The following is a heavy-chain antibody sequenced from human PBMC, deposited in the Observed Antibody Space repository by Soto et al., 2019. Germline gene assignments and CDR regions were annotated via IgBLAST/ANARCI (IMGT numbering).Heavy chain of an antibody. CDR2: VRRSGGST. Sequence: EGCLRRSGAPSGCTFSSEAMGWFRRAPGKGRGWVSAVRRSGGSTYYADPLKGGFTISRDNSKNTLYLQMNSVRAEDTAVYYCAKEKDRKVDYWGQGT. D-gene: IGHD2-15*01. J-gene: IGHJ4*02. CDR1: GCTFSSEA. CDR3: AKEKDRKVDY. V-gene: IGHV3-23*01.